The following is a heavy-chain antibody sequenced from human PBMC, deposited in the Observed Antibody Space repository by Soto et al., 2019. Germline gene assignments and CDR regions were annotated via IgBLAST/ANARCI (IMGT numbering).Heavy chain of an antibody. CDR3: ARGGDPTVTTDYFDY. J-gene: IGHJ4*02. CDR2: INHSGST. CDR1: GGSFIGYY. D-gene: IGHD4-4*01. Sequence: PSETLSLTCAVYGGSFIGYYCIFIRHPPGKGLEWIGEINHSGSTNYNPSLKSRVTISVDTSKNQFSLKLSSVTAADTAVYYCARGGDPTVTTDYFDYWGQGTLVTVSS. V-gene: IGHV4-34*01.